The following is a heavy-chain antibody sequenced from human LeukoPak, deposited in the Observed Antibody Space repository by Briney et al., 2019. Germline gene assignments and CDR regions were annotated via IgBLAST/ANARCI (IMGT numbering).Heavy chain of an antibody. D-gene: IGHD3-10*01. J-gene: IGHJ5*02. CDR2: ISAYNGNT. CDR1: GYTFTSYG. V-gene: IGHV1-18*01. CDR3: ARDSRAWGSGSYYNWFDP. Sequence: RASVKVSCKASGYTFTSYGISWVRQAPGQGLEWMGWISAYNGNTNYAQKFQGRVTMTRDTSISTAYMELSRLRSDDTAVYYCARDSRAWGSGSYYNWFDPWGQGTLVTVSS.